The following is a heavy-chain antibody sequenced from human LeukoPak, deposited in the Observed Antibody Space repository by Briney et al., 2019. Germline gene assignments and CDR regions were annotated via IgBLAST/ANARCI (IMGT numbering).Heavy chain of an antibody. CDR2: ISYIGST. V-gene: IGHV4-59*01. CDR1: GGSFSGYY. Sequence: SETLSLTCAVYGGSFSGYYWSWIRQPPGKGLEWIGYISYIGSTNYNPSLKSRVTISIDTSKKHFSLKLRSVTAADTAIYYCARAPCGGDCYSPDYWYFDLWGRGTLVSVSS. D-gene: IGHD2-21*02. CDR3: ARAPCGGDCYSPDYWYFDL. J-gene: IGHJ2*01.